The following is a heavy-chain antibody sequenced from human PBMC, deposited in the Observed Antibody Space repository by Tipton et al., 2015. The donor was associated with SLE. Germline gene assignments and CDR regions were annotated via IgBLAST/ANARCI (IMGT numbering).Heavy chain of an antibody. Sequence: TLYLTCHVSGYSISSGHYWGWIRQTPEKGLEWLGSISHGGYTFDNLSLKSRVAMTIDTSRNQFSLKLSSVTAADTAVYYCARENGWEIIRGNVFDIWGQGTMVTVSS. V-gene: IGHV4-38-2*02. CDR3: ARENGWEIIRGNVFDI. D-gene: IGHD1-26*01. CDR2: ISHGGYT. CDR1: GYSISSGHY. J-gene: IGHJ3*02.